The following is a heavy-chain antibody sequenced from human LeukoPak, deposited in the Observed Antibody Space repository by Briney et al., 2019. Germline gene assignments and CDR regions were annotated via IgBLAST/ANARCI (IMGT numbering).Heavy chain of an antibody. Sequence: GGSLRLSCAASGFTFSSYWMSWVRQAPGKGLEWVANIKQDGSEKYYVDSVKGRFTISRDNAKNSLYLQMNGLRAEDTAVYYCARARVLGGGENFDYWGQGTLVTVSS. CDR1: GFTFSSYW. J-gene: IGHJ4*02. CDR3: ARARVLGGGENFDY. V-gene: IGHV3-7*01. D-gene: IGHD1-26*01. CDR2: IKQDGSEK.